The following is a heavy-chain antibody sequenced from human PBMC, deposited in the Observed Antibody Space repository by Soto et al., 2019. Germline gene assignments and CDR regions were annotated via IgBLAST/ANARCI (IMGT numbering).Heavy chain of an antibody. J-gene: IGHJ5*02. V-gene: IGHV4-34*01. CDR2: INHSGST. CDR3: ARLTAGSYDFWSGYYHHWFDP. D-gene: IGHD3-3*01. Sequence: PSETLSLTCAVYGGSFSGYYWSWIRQPPGKGLEWIGEINHSGSTNYNPSLKSRVTISVDTSKNQFSLKLSSVTAADTAVYYCARLTAGSYDFWSGYYHHWFDPWGQGTLVTVSS. CDR1: GGSFSGYY.